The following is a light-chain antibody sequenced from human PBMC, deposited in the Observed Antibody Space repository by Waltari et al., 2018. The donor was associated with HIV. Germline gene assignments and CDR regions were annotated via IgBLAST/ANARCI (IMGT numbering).Light chain of an antibody. CDR1: ERVGSF. V-gene: IGKV3-15*01. CDR2: GVS. CDR3: QQFYNWPRT. Sequence: EIVMTQSPVALSVSPGDRVTLSRRASERVGSFFAWYQQRPGQSPSLLMYGVSTRASGVSARFSGSGSGTEVNLTITSLQSDDSAIYFCQQFYNWPRTFGQGTTVEVK. J-gene: IGKJ1*01.